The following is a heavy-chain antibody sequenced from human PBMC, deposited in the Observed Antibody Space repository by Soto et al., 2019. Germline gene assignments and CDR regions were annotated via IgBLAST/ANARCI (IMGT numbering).Heavy chain of an antibody. CDR2: IKQDGSEK. V-gene: IGHV3-7*01. Sequence: EVQLVESGGGLVQPGGSLRLSCAASGFTFSSYWMSWVRQAPGKGLEWVANIKQDGSEKYYVDSVKGRFTISRDNAKNSLYLQMNSLRAEDTAVYYCARDGSYDSSGYYYGEGNLDYWGQGTLVTVSS. J-gene: IGHJ4*02. D-gene: IGHD3-22*01. CDR1: GFTFSSYW. CDR3: ARDGSYDSSGYYYGEGNLDY.